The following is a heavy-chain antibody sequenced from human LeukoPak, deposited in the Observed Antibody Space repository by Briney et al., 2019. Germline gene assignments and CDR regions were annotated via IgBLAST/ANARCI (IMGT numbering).Heavy chain of an antibody. V-gene: IGHV1-58*02. CDR3: AADGRGRASGSYYINDAFDI. CDR1: GFTFTSSA. J-gene: IGHJ3*02. D-gene: IGHD3-10*01. Sequence: ASEKVSCKASGFTFTSSAMQWVRQARGQRLEGIGWIVVGSGNTNYAQKFQERITITRDMSTSTAYMELSSLRSEDTAVYYCAADGRGRASGSYYINDAFDIWGQGTMVTVSS. CDR2: IVVGSGNT.